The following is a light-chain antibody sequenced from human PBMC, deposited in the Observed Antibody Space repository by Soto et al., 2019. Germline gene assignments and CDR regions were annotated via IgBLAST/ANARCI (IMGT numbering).Light chain of an antibody. J-gene: IGLJ2*01. CDR3: SSYTSSSTLV. Sequence: QSVLTQPASVSGSPGQSITISCTGTSSDVGGYNDVSWYQQHPGKAPKLMIYEVSNRPSGVSNRFSGSKSCNTASLTISGLQAEQEADYYVSSYTSSSTLVCGGGTKLTVL. CDR1: SSDVGGYND. V-gene: IGLV2-14*01. CDR2: EVS.